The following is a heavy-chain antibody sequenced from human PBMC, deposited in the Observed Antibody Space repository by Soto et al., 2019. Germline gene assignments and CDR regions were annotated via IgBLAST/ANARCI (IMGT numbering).Heavy chain of an antibody. Sequence: GASVKVSCKASGGTFSSYAISWVRQAPGQGLEWMGGIIPIFGTANYAQKFQGRVTITADESTSTAYMELSSLRSEDTAVYYCARSAGIVVVVAATVEWFDPWGQGTLVTVSS. CDR1: GGTFSSYA. J-gene: IGHJ5*02. D-gene: IGHD2-15*01. CDR3: ARSAGIVVVVAATVEWFDP. V-gene: IGHV1-69*13. CDR2: IIPIFGTA.